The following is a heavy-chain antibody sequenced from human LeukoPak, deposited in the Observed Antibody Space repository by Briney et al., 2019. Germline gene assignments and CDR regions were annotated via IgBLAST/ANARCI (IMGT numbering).Heavy chain of an antibody. Sequence: GGSLRLSCAASGFTFDDYAMHWVRQAPGKGLEWVSLISWDGGSTYYADSVKGRFTVSRDNAKNSLYLQMNSLRAEDTAVCYCARDQVPYWYFDLWGRGTLVTVSS. CDR2: ISWDGGST. CDR1: GFTFDDYA. CDR3: ARDQVPYWYFDL. J-gene: IGHJ2*01. V-gene: IGHV3-43D*03.